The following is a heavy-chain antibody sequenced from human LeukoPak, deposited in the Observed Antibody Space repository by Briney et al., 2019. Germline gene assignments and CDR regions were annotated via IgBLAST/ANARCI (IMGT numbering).Heavy chain of an antibody. CDR1: GGSISRYY. CDR3: ARQIASAGTVGFDF. Sequence: SETLSLTCTGSGGSISRYYWSWIRQPAGKGLEGIGRIYSTGSTNYNPSLKSGGTMSVDTSKNQFSLRLRSVTAADTAVYYCARQIASAGTVGFDFWGQGALLTVSS. D-gene: IGHD6-13*01. J-gene: IGHJ4*02. CDR2: IYSTGST. V-gene: IGHV4-4*07.